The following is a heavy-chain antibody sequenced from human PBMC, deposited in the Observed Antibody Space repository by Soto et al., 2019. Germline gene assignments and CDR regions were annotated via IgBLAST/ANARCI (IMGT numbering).Heavy chain of an antibody. J-gene: IGHJ4*02. CDR2: ISGSGGST. V-gene: IGHV3-23*01. CDR1: GFTFSNYA. D-gene: IGHD1-26*01. CDR3: AKAIWSPQAVGLGDY. Sequence: PGGSLRLSCAASGFTFSNYAMSLVRQAQGKGLEWVSAISGSGGSTYYADSVKGRFTISRDNSKNTLYLQMNSLRAEDTAVYYCAKAIWSPQAVGLGDYWGQGTLVTVSS.